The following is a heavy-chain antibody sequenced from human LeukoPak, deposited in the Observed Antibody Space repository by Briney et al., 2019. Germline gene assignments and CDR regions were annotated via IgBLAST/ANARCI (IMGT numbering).Heavy chain of an antibody. CDR3: AGGVATIGGIFDY. Sequence: PSETLSLTCTVSGGSISSYYWRWLRQPLGKGLEWIGYIYYSGSTNHHPSLKSRVTISVDTSKNQFSLKLSSVTAADTAVYYCAGGVATIGGIFDYWGQGTLVTVSS. CDR1: GGSISSYY. CDR2: IYYSGST. V-gene: IGHV4-59*01. J-gene: IGHJ4*02. D-gene: IGHD5-12*01.